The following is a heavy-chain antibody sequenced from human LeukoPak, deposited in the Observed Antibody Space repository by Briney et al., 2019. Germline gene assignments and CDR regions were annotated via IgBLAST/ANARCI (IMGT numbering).Heavy chain of an antibody. CDR3: ARGGFCTGTSCSPSAPAPYYYYGMDV. J-gene: IGHJ6*02. CDR1: GFTFSDYY. CDR2: VSSSGSYM. D-gene: IGHD2-2*01. Sequence: GSFKLFCAASGFTFSDYYMSWIGQAPGKGLEWVSYVSSSGSYMSYADSVKGRFTISRDTANQSLYLQMNSLRAEDTAVYYCARGGFCTGTSCSPSAPAPYYYYGMDVWGQGTPVTVSS. V-gene: IGHV3-11*06.